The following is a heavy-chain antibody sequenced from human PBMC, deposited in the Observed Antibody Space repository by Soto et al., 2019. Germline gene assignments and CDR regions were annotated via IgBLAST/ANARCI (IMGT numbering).Heavy chain of an antibody. J-gene: IGHJ5*02. V-gene: IGHV3-15*01. CDR1: GFTFSNAW. D-gene: IGHD3-16*02. CDR2: IKSKTDGGTT. Sequence: GGSLRLSCAASGFTFSNAWMSWVRQAPGKGLEWVGRIKSKTDGGTTDYAAPVKGRFTISRDDSKNTLYLQMNSLKTEDTAVYYCTKLPRTRYPPWYWLDPWGQGTLVTVYS. CDR3: TKLPRTRYPPWYWLDP.